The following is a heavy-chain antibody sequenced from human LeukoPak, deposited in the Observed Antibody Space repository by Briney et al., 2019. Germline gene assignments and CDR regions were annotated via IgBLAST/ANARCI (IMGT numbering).Heavy chain of an antibody. CDR2: IKSKTDGGTT. CDR3: TTLDFWSGYLGY. CDR1: GFTFSNAW. D-gene: IGHD3-3*01. Sequence: PGGSLRLSCAASGFTFSNAWMSWVRQAPGKGLEWVGRIKSKTDGGTTDYAAPVKGRFTISRDDSKNTLYLQVNSLKTEDTAVYYCTTLDFWSGYLGYWGQGTLVTVSS. J-gene: IGHJ4*02. V-gene: IGHV3-15*01.